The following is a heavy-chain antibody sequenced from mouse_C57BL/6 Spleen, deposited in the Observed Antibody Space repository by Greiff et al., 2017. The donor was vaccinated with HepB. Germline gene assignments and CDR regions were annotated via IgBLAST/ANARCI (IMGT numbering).Heavy chain of an antibody. CDR1: GYTFTDYA. CDR2: ISTYYGDA. Sequence: QVQLKESGPELVRPGVSVKISCKGSGYTFTDYAMHWVKQSHAKSLEWIGVISTYYGDASYNQKFKDKAKMTVDKSSSTAYMELARLTSEDSAVYYCDLDFYGGAWFAYWGQGTLVTVSA. D-gene: IGHD1-1*01. J-gene: IGHJ3*01. CDR3: DLDFYGGAWFAY. V-gene: IGHV1-67*01.